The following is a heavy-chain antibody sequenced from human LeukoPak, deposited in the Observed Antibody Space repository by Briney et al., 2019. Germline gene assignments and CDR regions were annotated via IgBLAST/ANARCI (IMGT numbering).Heavy chain of an antibody. J-gene: IGHJ4*02. CDR1: GFTFSSYS. CDR2: ISSSSSYI. Sequence: GGSLRLSCAASGFTFSSYSMNWVRQAPGKGLEWVSSISSSSSYIYYADSVKGRFTTSRDNAKNSLYLQMNSLRAEDTAVYYCARVRKADVSEEAFDYWGQGTLVTVSS. CDR3: ARVRKADVSEEAFDY. V-gene: IGHV3-21*01.